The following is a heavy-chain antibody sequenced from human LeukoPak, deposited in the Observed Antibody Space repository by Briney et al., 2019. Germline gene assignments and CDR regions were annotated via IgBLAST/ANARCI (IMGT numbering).Heavy chain of an antibody. CDR1: GFTFSSYA. CDR3: ALREGP. V-gene: IGHV3-30-3*01. Sequence: TGGSLRLSCAVSGFTFSSYAMHWVRQAPGKGLEWVAVISYDGSNKYYADSVKGRFTISRDNSKNTLYLQMNSLRAEDTAVYYCALREGPWGQGTMVTVSS. CDR2: ISYDGSNK. J-gene: IGHJ3*01.